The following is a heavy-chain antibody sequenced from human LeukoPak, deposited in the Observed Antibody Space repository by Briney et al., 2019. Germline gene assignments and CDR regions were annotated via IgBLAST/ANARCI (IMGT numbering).Heavy chain of an antibody. Sequence: GGSLRLSCAASGFTFSSYEMNWVRQAPGKGLEWVSYISSSGSTIYYADSVKGRFTISRDNAKNSLYLQMNSLRAEDTAVYYCAREDEAARPFDYWGQGTLVTVSS. V-gene: IGHV3-48*03. D-gene: IGHD6-6*01. CDR2: ISSSGSTI. J-gene: IGHJ4*02. CDR3: AREDEAARPFDY. CDR1: GFTFSSYE.